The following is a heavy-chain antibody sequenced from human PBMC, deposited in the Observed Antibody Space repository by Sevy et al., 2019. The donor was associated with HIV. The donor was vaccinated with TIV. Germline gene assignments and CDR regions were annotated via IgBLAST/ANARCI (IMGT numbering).Heavy chain of an antibody. D-gene: IGHD3-10*01. V-gene: IGHV3-15*01. Sequence: GGSLRLSCAASGFTFSNAWMSWVRQAPGKGLEWVGRIKGKIYHGTIDYAAPVKGRFSISRDDSKNTLYLQMNSLKTEDTAVYYCTTATWSQEDYYNSWGQGPLVTVSS. CDR2: IKGKIYHGTI. CDR1: GFTFSNAW. CDR3: TTATWSQEDYYNS. J-gene: IGHJ5*02.